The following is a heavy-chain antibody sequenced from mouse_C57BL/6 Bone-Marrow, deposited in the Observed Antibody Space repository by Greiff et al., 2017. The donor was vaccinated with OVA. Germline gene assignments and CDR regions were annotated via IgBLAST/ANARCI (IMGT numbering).Heavy chain of an antibody. D-gene: IGHD2-4*01. CDR3: ARGRYYDYDDYFDY. CDR1: GFTFSSYA. J-gene: IGHJ2*01. Sequence: EVHLVESGGGLVKPGGSLKLSCAASGFTFSSYAMSWVRQTPEKRLEWVATISDGGSYTYYPDNVQGRFTISRDNAKNNLYLQMSHLKSEDTAMSDCARGRYYDYDDYFDYWGQGTTLTVSS. V-gene: IGHV5-4*01. CDR2: ISDGGSYT.